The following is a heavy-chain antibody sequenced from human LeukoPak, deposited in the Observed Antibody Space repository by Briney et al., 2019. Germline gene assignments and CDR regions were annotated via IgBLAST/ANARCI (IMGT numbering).Heavy chain of an antibody. J-gene: IGHJ4*02. D-gene: IGHD5-18*01. CDR2: IYPGDSDT. CDR1: GYSFTSYW. V-gene: IGHV5-51*01. CDR3: ARRGEAMDPFDY. Sequence: GEALKISCKDSGYSFTSYWIGWVRPMPGKGLEWMGIIYPGDSDTRYNPSFQGQVTISADKSINTAYLQWSSLKASDTAIYYCARRGEAMDPFDYWGQGTLVTVSS.